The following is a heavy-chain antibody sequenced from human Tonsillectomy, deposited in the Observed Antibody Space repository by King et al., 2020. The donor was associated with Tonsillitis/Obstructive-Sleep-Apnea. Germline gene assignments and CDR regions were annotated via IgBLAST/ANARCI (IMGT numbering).Heavy chain of an antibody. D-gene: IGHD1-14*01. CDR3: ARDDVVGRYIDS. Sequence: QLVQSGAEVKTPGASVRVSCKASGYTFTKYYIHWVRQARGQGLEWMGIINPSSGVTTYAQKFQGRVTMTSDTSANTVYLELSSLRSEDTAVYYCARDDVVGRYIDSWGQGTLVTVSS. V-gene: IGHV1-46*01. CDR1: GYTFTKYY. J-gene: IGHJ4*02. CDR2: INPSSGVT.